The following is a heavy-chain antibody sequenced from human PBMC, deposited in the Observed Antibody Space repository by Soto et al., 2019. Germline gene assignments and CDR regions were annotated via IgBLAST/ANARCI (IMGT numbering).Heavy chain of an antibody. CDR3: ARGYSTHGAN. D-gene: IGHD4-4*01. CDR1: GFTFSNYW. J-gene: IGHJ4*02. CDR2: INSDGSST. V-gene: IGHV3-74*01. Sequence: EVQVVESGGGFVQPGGSLRLSCAASGFTFSNYWMHWVRQAPGKGLVWVSRINSDGSSTSYADSVKGRFTISRDNAKNTLNLQMNSLRAEDTAVYYGARGYSTHGANWGQGTLVTVSS.